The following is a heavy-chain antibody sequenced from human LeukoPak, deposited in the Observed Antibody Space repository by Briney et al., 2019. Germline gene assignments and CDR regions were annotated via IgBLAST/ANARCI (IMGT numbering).Heavy chain of an antibody. V-gene: IGHV3-23*01. CDR3: AKDRGRTWYEAVDY. CDR1: GFNFSSCA. J-gene: IGHJ4*02. CDR2: IGGSRGST. Sequence: PGGSLRLSCAASGFNFSSCAMTWVRQAPGKGLEWISLIGGSRGSTYYADSVKGRFTISRGNSKSTLYLQMNSLRAEDTAVYYCAKDRGRTWYEAVDYWGQGALVTVSS. D-gene: IGHD6-13*01.